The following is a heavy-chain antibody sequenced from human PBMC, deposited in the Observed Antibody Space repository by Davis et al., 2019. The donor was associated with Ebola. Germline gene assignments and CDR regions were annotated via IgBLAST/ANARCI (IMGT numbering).Heavy chain of an antibody. CDR3: ARKYCSSTSCYTGVFDP. CDR2: IYYSGTT. CDR1: GDSMSGFY. V-gene: IGHV4-59*12. Sequence: SETLSLTCTVSGDSMSGFYWSWIRQSPGKGLEWIGNIYYSGTTNYNPSLKSRVTISGDTSKNQFSLKVTSVTAADSAVYYCARKYCSSTSCYTGVFDPWGQGTLVTVSS. D-gene: IGHD2-2*02. J-gene: IGHJ5*02.